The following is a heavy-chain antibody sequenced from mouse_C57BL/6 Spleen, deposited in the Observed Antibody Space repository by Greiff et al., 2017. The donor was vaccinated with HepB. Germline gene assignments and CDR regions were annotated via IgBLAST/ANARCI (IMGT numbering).Heavy chain of an antibody. CDR3: ARDALYGNFAWFAY. D-gene: IGHD2-1*01. Sequence: VQLQQSGPELVKPGASVKISCKASGYAFSSSWMNWVKQRPGKGLEWIGRIYPGDGDTNYNGKFKGKATLTADKSSSTAYMQLSSLTSEDSAVYFCARDALYGNFAWFAYWGQGTLVTVSA. J-gene: IGHJ3*01. CDR2: IYPGDGDT. CDR1: GYAFSSSW. V-gene: IGHV1-82*01.